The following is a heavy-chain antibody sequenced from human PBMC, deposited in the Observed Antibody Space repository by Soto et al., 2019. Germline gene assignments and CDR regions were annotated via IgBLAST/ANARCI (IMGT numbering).Heavy chain of an antibody. D-gene: IGHD3-3*01. CDR1: GFTFGSYG. Sequence: GGSLRLSCAASGFTFGSYGMHWVRQAPGKGLEWVAVISYDGSNKYYADSVKGRFTISRDNSKNTLYLQMNSLRAEDTAVYYCAKDVLRFLEWLAFYGMDVWGQGTTVTVSS. CDR3: AKDVLRFLEWLAFYGMDV. V-gene: IGHV3-30*18. CDR2: ISYDGSNK. J-gene: IGHJ6*02.